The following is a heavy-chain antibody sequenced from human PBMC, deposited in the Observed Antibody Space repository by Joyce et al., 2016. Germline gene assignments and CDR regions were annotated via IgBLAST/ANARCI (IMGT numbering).Heavy chain of an antibody. V-gene: IGHV1-18*04. CDR1: AYSFNSHA. CDR3: ARDSSGWGFCDY. D-gene: IGHD6-19*01. J-gene: IGHJ4*02. Sequence: QVQLVQSGGEVKKPGASVKVSCKASAYSFNSHAITWVRQAPGQGLEWMGLINPYGGGTHFARSLQGRVTMTRDTSASTAVMELRGRRSDDTAVYCWARDSSGWGFCDYWGQGTLVTVSS. CDR2: INPYGGGT.